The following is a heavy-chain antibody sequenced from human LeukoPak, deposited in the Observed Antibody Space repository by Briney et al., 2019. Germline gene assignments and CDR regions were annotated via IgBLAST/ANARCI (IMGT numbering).Heavy chain of an antibody. CDR2: ISGSGGST. Sequence: GGSLRLSCAASGFTFRSYGMSWVRQAPGKGLEWVSAISGSGGSTYYADSVKDRFTISRDNSKNTLYLQMNSLRPEDTAIYYCSGHGPGVAADRDYWGQGTLVTVPS. CDR3: SGHGPGVAADRDY. CDR1: GFTFRSYG. V-gene: IGHV3-23*01. J-gene: IGHJ4*02. D-gene: IGHD6-13*01.